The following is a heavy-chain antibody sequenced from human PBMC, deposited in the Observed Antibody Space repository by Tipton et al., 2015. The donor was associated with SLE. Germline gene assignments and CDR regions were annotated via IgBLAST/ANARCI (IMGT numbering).Heavy chain of an antibody. Sequence: QSGAEVKKPGASVKVSCKASGYTLTSYDINWVRQATGQGLEWMGWMNPNSGNTGYAQKFQGRVTMTRNTSISTAYMELSSLRSEDTAVYYCAIFEANRAAGGWFDPWGQGTLVTVSS. V-gene: IGHV1-8*01. J-gene: IGHJ5*02. D-gene: IGHD6-13*01. CDR2: MNPNSGNT. CDR1: GYTLTSYD. CDR3: AIFEANRAAGGWFDP.